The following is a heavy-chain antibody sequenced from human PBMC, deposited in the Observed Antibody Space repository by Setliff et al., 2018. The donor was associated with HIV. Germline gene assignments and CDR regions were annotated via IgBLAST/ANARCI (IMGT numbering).Heavy chain of an antibody. V-gene: IGHV1-3*01. Sequence: ASVKVSCKASGYTFTNYAIHWVRQAPGQRLEWMGWINPGNGNTKYSQKFQGRVTITRDTSATTAYMALSSLRSEDTAIFYCAREPIGGDDAFDIWGQGTMVTVSS. CDR2: INPGNGNT. D-gene: IGHD2-21*02. CDR3: AREPIGGDDAFDI. CDR1: GYTFTNYA. J-gene: IGHJ3*02.